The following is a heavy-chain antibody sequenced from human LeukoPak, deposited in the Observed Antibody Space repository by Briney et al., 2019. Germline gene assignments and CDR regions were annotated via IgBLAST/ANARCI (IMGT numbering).Heavy chain of an antibody. D-gene: IGHD6-19*01. J-gene: IGHJ4*02. Sequence: PGGSLRLSCAASGFSFRSYGMNWVRQAPGKGLEWVSSISGGSTYYADSRKGRFTISRDNSKNTLHLQMNSLRAEDTAVYYCARTFSGWYEDYWGQGTLVTVSS. V-gene: IGHV3-38-3*01. CDR3: ARTFSGWYEDY. CDR2: ISGGST. CDR1: GFSFRSYG.